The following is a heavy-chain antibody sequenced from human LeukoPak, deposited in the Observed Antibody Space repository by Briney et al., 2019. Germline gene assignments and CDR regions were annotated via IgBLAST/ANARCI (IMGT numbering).Heavy chain of an antibody. J-gene: IGHJ4*02. CDR2: IIPIFGTA. CDR1: GGTFSSYA. CDR3: ARDLIAVAGSVFDY. V-gene: IGHV1-69*05. D-gene: IGHD6-19*01. Sequence: ASVKVSCKASGGTFSSYAISWVRQAPGQGLEWMGRIIPIFGTANYAQKFQGRATITTDESTSTAYMELSSLRSEDTAVYYCARDLIAVAGSVFDYWGQGTLVTVSS.